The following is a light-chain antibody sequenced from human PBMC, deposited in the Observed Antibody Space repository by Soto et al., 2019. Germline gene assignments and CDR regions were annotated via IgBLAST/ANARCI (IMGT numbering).Light chain of an antibody. J-gene: IGKJ1*01. CDR3: QQYNNWPRT. V-gene: IGKV3-15*01. CDR2: GAS. CDR1: QSVSSN. Sequence: EIVMTQSPATLSVSPGERATLSCRASQSVSSNLVWYQQKPGQAPRLLIYGASTRATGIPARFSGSGSGTEFTLTISSLQFEDFAVYYCQQYNNWPRTFGQGTKVEVK.